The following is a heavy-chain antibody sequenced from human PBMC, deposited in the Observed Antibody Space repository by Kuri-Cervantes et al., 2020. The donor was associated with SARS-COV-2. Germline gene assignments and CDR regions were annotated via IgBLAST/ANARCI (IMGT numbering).Heavy chain of an antibody. CDR2: ISSSSSTI. Sequence: GGSLRLSCAASGFTFSSYSMNWVRQAPGKGLEWVSYISSSSSTIYYADSVKGRFTISRDNAKNSLYLQMNSLRDEDTAVYYSARDGGGYYDSSGYYGQLGFDYWGQGTLVTVSS. J-gene: IGHJ4*02. D-gene: IGHD3-22*01. V-gene: IGHV3-48*02. CDR1: GFTFSSYS. CDR3: ARDGGGYYDSSGYYGQLGFDY.